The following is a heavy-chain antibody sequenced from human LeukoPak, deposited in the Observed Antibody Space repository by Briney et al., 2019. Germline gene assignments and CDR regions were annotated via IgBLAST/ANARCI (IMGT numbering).Heavy chain of an antibody. Sequence: GGSLRLSCAAAGFTFSSYSMNWVRQAPGKGLEWVSSISSSSSYIYYADSVKGRFTISRDNAKNSLYLQMNSLRAEDTAVYYCARGGAARPIDYWGQGTLVTVSS. J-gene: IGHJ4*02. CDR3: ARGGAARPIDY. CDR2: ISSSSSYI. CDR1: GFTFSSYS. D-gene: IGHD6-6*01. V-gene: IGHV3-21*01.